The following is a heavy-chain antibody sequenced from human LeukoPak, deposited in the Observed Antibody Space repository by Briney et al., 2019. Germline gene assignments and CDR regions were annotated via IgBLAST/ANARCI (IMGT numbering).Heavy chain of an antibody. CDR2: ISSSSSYI. D-gene: IGHD3-10*01. Sequence: GGSLRLSCAASGFTFSSYSMNWVRQAPGKGLEWVSSISSSSSYIYYADSVKGRFTISRDNAKSSLYLQMNSLRAEDTAVYYCAREEYYYGSGSPNDYWGQGTLVTVSS. V-gene: IGHV3-21*01. CDR3: AREEYYYGSGSPNDY. CDR1: GFTFSSYS. J-gene: IGHJ4*02.